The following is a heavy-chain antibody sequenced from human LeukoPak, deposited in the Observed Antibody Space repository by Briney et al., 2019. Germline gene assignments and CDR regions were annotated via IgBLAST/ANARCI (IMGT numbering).Heavy chain of an antibody. Sequence: GGSLRLPCAASGFTFSSYAMSWVRQAPGKGLEWVSAISGSGGSTYYADSVKGRFTISRDNSKNTLYLQMNSLRAEDTAVYYCAKGPTYYYDSTGGLLYWGQGTLVTVSS. J-gene: IGHJ4*02. D-gene: IGHD3-22*01. CDR1: GFTFSSYA. CDR3: AKGPTYYYDSTGGLLY. V-gene: IGHV3-23*01. CDR2: ISGSGGST.